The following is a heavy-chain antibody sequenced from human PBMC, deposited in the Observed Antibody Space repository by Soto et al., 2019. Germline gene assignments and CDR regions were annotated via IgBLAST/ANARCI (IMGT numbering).Heavy chain of an antibody. D-gene: IGHD2-2*01. CDR1: GGTFSSYA. Sequence: SVKVSCKASGGTFSSYAISWVRQAPGQGLEWMGGIIPIFGTANYAQKFQGRVTITADESTSTAYMELSSLRSEDTAVYYCARSPVPAAIGIYYYYYGMDVWGQGTTVTVSS. V-gene: IGHV1-69*13. J-gene: IGHJ6*02. CDR2: IIPIFGTA. CDR3: ARSPVPAAIGIYYYYYGMDV.